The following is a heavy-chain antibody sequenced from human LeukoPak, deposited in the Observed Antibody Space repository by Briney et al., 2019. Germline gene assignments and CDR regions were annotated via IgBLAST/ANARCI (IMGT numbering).Heavy chain of an antibody. Sequence: GGSLRLSCAASGFTFDDYAMHWVRQPPGKGLEWVSRISGDGSSTNYADSVKGRFTVSRDNAKNTLYLQMNSLRAEDTAVYYCARTYLVGWYFDLWGRGTLVTVSS. D-gene: IGHD3-16*01. CDR3: ARTYLVGWYFDL. CDR2: ISGDGSST. J-gene: IGHJ2*01. V-gene: IGHV3-74*01. CDR1: GFTFDDYA.